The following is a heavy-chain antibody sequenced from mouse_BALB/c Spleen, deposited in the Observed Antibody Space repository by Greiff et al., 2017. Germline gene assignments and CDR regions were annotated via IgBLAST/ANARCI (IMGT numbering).Heavy chain of an antibody. Sequence: QVQLQQSGPQLVRPGASVKISCKASGYSFTSYWMHWVKQRPGQGLEWIGMIDPSDSETRLNQKFKDKATLTVDKSSSTAYMQLSSPTSEDSAVYYCARSGGNYASYAMDYWGQGTSVTVSS. CDR3: ARSGGNYASYAMDY. V-gene: IGHV1S126*01. D-gene: IGHD2-1*01. CDR2: IDPSDSET. J-gene: IGHJ4*01. CDR1: GYSFTSYW.